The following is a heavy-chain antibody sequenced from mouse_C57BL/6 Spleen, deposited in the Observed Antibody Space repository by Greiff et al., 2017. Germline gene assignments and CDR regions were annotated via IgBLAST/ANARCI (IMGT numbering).Heavy chain of an antibody. CDR3: ARVGDYYGSSSYFDV. CDR2: ISYDGSN. D-gene: IGHD1-1*01. Sequence: DVKLQESGPGLVKPSQSLSLTCSVTGYSITSGYYWNWIRQFPGNKLEWMGYISYDGSNNYNPSLKNRISITRDTSKNQFFLKLNSVTTEDTATYYCARVGDYYGSSSYFDVWGTGTTVTVSS. V-gene: IGHV3-6*01. J-gene: IGHJ1*03. CDR1: GYSITSGYY.